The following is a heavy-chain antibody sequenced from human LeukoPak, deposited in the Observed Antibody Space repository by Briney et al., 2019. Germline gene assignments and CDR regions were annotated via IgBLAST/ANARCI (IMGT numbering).Heavy chain of an antibody. D-gene: IGHD1-14*01. Sequence: GRSLRLSCAGSGFTFGGYGMPWFRQTPGKGLEWVAVIAYDGSRAFYGDSVKGRLTISRGNSKNTMSVQMDDLRAEDTAVYYCTRYNNDHFDYWGQGTLVTVSS. CDR1: GFTFGGYG. J-gene: IGHJ4*02. CDR2: IAYDGSRA. V-gene: IGHV3-33*01. CDR3: TRYNNDHFDY.